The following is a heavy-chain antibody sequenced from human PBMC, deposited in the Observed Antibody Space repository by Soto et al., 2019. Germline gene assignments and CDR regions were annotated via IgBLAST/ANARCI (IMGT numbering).Heavy chain of an antibody. Sequence: EVQLVESGGGLVQPGGSLRLSCAASGFTFSTNAMIWVRQAPGKGLEWVSYISGSGDSIFYADSVKGRFTISRDNAKNSLYLQMNSLRDEDTAVYYCARGLAFDLWGQGTLVTVSS. CDR1: GFTFSTNA. V-gene: IGHV3-48*02. CDR3: ARGLAFDL. CDR2: ISGSGDSI. J-gene: IGHJ4*02.